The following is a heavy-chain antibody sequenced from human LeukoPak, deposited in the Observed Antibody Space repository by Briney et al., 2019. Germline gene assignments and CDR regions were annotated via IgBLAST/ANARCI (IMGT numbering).Heavy chain of an antibody. Sequence: PGGSLRLSCAASGFTFSSYWMSWVRQAPGKGLEWVANIKQDGSEKYYVDSVKGRFTISRDNAKNSLYLQMNSLRAEDTAVYYCARDPLGYYDSSGYFYWGQGTLVTVSS. CDR2: IKQDGSEK. D-gene: IGHD3-22*01. J-gene: IGHJ4*02. V-gene: IGHV3-7*01. CDR1: GFTFSSYW. CDR3: ARDPLGYYDSSGYFY.